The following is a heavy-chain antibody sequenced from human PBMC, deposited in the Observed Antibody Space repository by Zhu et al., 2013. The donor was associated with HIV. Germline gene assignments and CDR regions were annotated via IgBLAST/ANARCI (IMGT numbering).Heavy chain of an antibody. Sequence: QVQLVQSGAEVKKPGASVKVSCKASGHTFSSYGISWVRQAPGQGLEWMGWINPNTGGTKYDQKFQGRVNMTGDXSISTAYMELTRLRSDDTAVYFCAREVARIQWXLLGYWGQGTLVTVSS. J-gene: IGHJ4*02. CDR2: INPNTGGT. CDR1: GHTFSSYG. CDR3: AREVARIQWXLLGY. D-gene: IGHD1-26*01. V-gene: IGHV1-2*02.